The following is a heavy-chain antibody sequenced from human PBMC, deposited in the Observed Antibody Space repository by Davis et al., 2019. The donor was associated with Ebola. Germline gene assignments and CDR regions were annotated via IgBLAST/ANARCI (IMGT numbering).Heavy chain of an antibody. V-gene: IGHV1-2*04. CDR2: INPNSGGT. Sequence: ASAKVSCNAAGYTFTGYYMHWVRQAPGQGLQWMGWINPNSGGTNYAKKFQGWVTMTRETSISTAYMELSRLRSDDTAVYYCARDRITMFGVTITSMDVWGQGTTVTVSS. D-gene: IGHD3-3*01. J-gene: IGHJ6*02. CDR1: GYTFTGYY. CDR3: ARDRITMFGVTITSMDV.